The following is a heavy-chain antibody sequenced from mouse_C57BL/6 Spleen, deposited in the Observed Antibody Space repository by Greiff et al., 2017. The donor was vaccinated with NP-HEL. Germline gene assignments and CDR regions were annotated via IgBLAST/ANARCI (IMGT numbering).Heavy chain of an antibody. Sequence: EVMLVESGGDLVKPGGSLKLSCAASGFTFSSYGMSWVRQTPDKRLEWVATISSGGSYTYYPDSVKGRFTISRDNAKNTLYLQMSSLKSEDTAMYYCARKGMVKDGFDYWGQGTTLTVSS. J-gene: IGHJ2*01. V-gene: IGHV5-6*01. D-gene: IGHD2-3*01. CDR1: GFTFSSYG. CDR3: ARKGMVKDGFDY. CDR2: ISSGGSYT.